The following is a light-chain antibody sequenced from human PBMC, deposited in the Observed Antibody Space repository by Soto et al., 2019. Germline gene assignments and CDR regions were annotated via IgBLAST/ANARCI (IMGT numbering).Light chain of an antibody. CDR3: RQDFNYPRT. J-gene: IGKJ1*01. Sequence: QMTQSPSTLSASVGDRVTITCRASQGIGNDLGWYQQKPGKAPKRLIYATSSLQSGVPSRFSGSYSGTVFALTIGSLQPEDFATYYCRQDFNYPRTFGQGTKVDIK. V-gene: IGKV1-6*01. CDR1: QGIGND. CDR2: ATS.